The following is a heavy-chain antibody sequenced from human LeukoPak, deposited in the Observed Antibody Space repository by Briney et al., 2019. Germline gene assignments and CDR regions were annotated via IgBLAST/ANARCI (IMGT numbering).Heavy chain of an antibody. J-gene: IGHJ4*02. Sequence: PSETLSLTCTVSGGSISSSNYYWGWIRQPPGKGLEWVGSIYYTGSTYYNPSLKSRVTISVDTSKIQFSLKLSSVTAADTAVYYCARSAQSTSVIFDYWGQGSLVTVSS. CDR3: ARSAQSTSVIFDY. V-gene: IGHV4-39*01. D-gene: IGHD2-2*01. CDR2: IYYTGST. CDR1: GGSISSSNYY.